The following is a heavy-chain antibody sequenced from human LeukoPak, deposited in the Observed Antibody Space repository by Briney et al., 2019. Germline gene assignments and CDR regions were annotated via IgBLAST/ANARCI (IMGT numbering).Heavy chain of an antibody. V-gene: IGHV3-33*01. J-gene: IGHJ4*02. CDR1: GFTFSSYG. D-gene: IGHD1-14*01. CDR3: ARGNRPAFDY. CDR2: IWYDGSHE. Sequence: GRSLRLSCAASGFTFSSYGIHWVRQAPGQGLEWVAVIWYDGSHENYADSVKGRFTISRDNSKNTLYLQMNSLRVEDTAVYYCARGNRPAFDYWGQGTLVTVSS.